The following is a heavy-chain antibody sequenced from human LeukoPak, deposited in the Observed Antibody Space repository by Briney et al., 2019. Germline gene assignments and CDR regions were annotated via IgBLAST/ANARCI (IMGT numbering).Heavy chain of an antibody. D-gene: IGHD2/OR15-2a*01. CDR3: ARSKIAYNWFDP. J-gene: IGHJ5*02. CDR1: GGTFSSYA. CDR2: IIPIFGTA. Sequence: SVKVSCKASGGTFSSYAISWVRQAPGQGLEWMGGIIPIFGTANYAQKFQGRVTITADESTSTAYMELSSLRSEDTAVYYCARSKIAYNWFDPWGQGTLVTVSS. V-gene: IGHV1-69*01.